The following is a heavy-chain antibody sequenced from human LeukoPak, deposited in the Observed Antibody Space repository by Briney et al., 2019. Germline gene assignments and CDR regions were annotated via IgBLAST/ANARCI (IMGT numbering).Heavy chain of an antibody. CDR2: TYYRSKWYN. D-gene: IGHD1-1*01. CDR3: AREALEPLLENWFDP. Sequence: SQTISLTCAISGDSVSSKSAAWNWIRQSPSRGLEWLGRTYYRSKWYNDYAVSVKSRITINPDTSKNQFSLQLNSVTPEDTAVYYCAREALEPLLENWFDPWGQGTLVTVSS. CDR1: GDSVSSKSAA. J-gene: IGHJ5*02. V-gene: IGHV6-1*01.